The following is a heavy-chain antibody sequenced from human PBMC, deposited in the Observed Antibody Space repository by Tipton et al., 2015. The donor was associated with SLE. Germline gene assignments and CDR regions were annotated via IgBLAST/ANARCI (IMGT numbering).Heavy chain of an antibody. CDR2: ISGSGGST. V-gene: IGHV3-23*01. Sequence: SGFTFSSYAMSWVRQAPGKGLEWVSAISGSGGSTYYADSVKGRFTISRDNSKNTLYLQMSSLRAEDTAVYYCAKLDSSGYYLDYWGQGTLVTVSS. D-gene: IGHD3-22*01. J-gene: IGHJ4*02. CDR3: AKLDSSGYYLDY. CDR1: GFTFSSYA.